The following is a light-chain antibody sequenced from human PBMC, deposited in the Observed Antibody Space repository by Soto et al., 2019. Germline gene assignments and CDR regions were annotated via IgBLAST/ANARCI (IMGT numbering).Light chain of an antibody. CDR3: QVYGSSVT. Sequence: EIVLTQSPGTLSLSPGERATLSCRASQSIRSHYLAWYQQKPGQAPRLLIYAVSSRPTGVPDRFSGAESGTDFTFSISRMEPEDFAVYYCQVYGSSVTFGQGTKVDIK. J-gene: IGKJ1*01. CDR1: QSIRSHY. CDR2: AVS. V-gene: IGKV3-20*01.